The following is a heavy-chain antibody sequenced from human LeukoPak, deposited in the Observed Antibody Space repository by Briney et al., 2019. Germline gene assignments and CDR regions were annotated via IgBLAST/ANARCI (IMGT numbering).Heavy chain of an antibody. D-gene: IGHD2-8*01. Sequence: GGSLRLSCRASGFTFSDPYMTWIRQAPGKSLEYISYIGPSGSDMVYAGSVQGRIIISRDNAKNSLYLQINSLRAEDTAIYYCARYARSLDYWGQGTLVTVSS. CDR2: IGPSGSDM. J-gene: IGHJ4*02. CDR1: GFTFSDPY. CDR3: ARYARSLDY. V-gene: IGHV3-11*01.